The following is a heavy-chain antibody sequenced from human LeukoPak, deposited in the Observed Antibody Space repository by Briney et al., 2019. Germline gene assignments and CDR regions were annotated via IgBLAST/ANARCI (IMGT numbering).Heavy chain of an antibody. CDR3: ARGWLAETTVVTPYNY. Sequence: SVKVSCKASGGTFSNHAISWMRQAPGQGLEWMGGIIPIFATANYAQKFHGRVTITADESTSTAYMELSSLRSEDTAFYYCARGWLAETTVVTPYNYWGQGTLVTVSS. J-gene: IGHJ4*02. CDR1: GGTFSNHA. CDR2: IIPIFATA. D-gene: IGHD4-23*01. V-gene: IGHV1-69*01.